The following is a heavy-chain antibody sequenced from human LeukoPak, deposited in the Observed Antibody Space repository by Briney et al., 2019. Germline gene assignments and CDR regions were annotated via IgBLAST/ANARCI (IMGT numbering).Heavy chain of an antibody. Sequence: ASVKVSCKASGYTFTGYYMHWVRQAPGQGLEWMGWINPNSGGTNYAQKFQGRVTMTRDTSISTAYIELSRLRSDDTAVYYCARGLVLTNYYYYYMDVWGKGTTVTVSS. D-gene: IGHD3-22*01. V-gene: IGHV1-2*02. CDR1: GYTFTGYY. CDR2: INPNSGGT. CDR3: ARGLVLTNYYYYYMDV. J-gene: IGHJ6*03.